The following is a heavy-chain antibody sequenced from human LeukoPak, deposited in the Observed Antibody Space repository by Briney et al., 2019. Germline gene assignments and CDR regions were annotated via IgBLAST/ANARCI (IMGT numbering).Heavy chain of an antibody. CDR3: ARGTLYSGWSYYFDY. J-gene: IGHJ4*02. CDR2: MSYSGST. Sequence: SETLSLTCTVSGGSITSSSYSWGWIRQPPGKGLEWIASMSYSGSTYYNPSLKSRVTISVDTSRNQFSLKLSSVTAADTAMYYCARGTLYSGWSYYFDYWGQGSQVTVSS. CDR1: GGSITSSSYS. D-gene: IGHD6-19*01. V-gene: IGHV4-39*07.